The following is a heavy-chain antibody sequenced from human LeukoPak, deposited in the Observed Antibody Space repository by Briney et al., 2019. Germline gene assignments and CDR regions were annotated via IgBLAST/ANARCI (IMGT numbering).Heavy chain of an antibody. D-gene: IGHD5-12*01. CDR2: INPNSGGT. CDR3: ARATGGYDKYYYYMDV. J-gene: IGHJ6*03. Sequence: ASVKVSCKASGYTFTGYYMHWVRQAPGQGLEWMGWINPNSGGTNYAQKFQGRVTMTRDTSISTAYMELSRLRSDDTAVYYCARATGGYDKYYYYMDVWGKGTTVTVSS. CDR1: GYTFTGYY. V-gene: IGHV1-2*02.